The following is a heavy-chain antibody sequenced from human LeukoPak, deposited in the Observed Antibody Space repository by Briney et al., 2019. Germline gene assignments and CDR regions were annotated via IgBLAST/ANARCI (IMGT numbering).Heavy chain of an antibody. CDR2: ISSSSSYI. CDR3: ARDRDYSSWYPAYYYYGMDV. J-gene: IGHJ6*02. V-gene: IGHV3-21*01. D-gene: IGHD6-13*01. Sequence: GGSLRLSCAASGFTFSSYSMNWVRQAPGKGLEWVSSISSSSSYIYYADSVKGRFTISRDDDKNSLYLQMNSLRADDTAAYYCARDRDYSSWYPAYYYYGMDVWGQGTTVTVSS. CDR1: GFTFSSYS.